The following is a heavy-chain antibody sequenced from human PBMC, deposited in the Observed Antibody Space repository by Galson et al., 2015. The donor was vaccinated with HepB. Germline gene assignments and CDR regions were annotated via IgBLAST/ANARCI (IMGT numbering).Heavy chain of an antibody. CDR3: ARGSDYSSGWYVVDY. D-gene: IGHD6-19*01. V-gene: IGHV3-33*07. CDR2: IWYDGRNK. CDR1: GFTLSPHW. Sequence: SLRLSCAASGFTLSPHWMYWVRQAPGKGLEWVAVIWYDGRNKYYADSVKGRFTISRDNSKNTVYLQMNSLRAEDTAVYYCARGSDYSSGWYVVDYWGQGTLVTVSS. J-gene: IGHJ4*02.